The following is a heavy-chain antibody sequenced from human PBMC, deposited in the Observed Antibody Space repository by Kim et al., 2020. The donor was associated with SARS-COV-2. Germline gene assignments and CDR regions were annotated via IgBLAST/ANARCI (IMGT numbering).Heavy chain of an antibody. D-gene: IGHD3-22*01. J-gene: IGHJ6*02. V-gene: IGHV3-30*02. CDR3: AKNNHYYHSNRFYYYAMDV. Sequence: GRFTISRDNSKNTLYLQMNSLRAEDTAVYYCAKNNHYYHSNRFYYYAMDVWGQGTTVTVSS.